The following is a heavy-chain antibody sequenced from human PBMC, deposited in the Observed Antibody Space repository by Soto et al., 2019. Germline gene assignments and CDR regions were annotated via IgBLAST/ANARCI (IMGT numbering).Heavy chain of an antibody. CDR2: ISWNSGRI. D-gene: IGHD3-9*01. CDR1: GFTFEDFA. Sequence: ESGGGLVQPGRSLRLSCAASGFTFEDFAMHWVRQAPGKGLDWVSGISWNSGRIGYADSVKGRFSIFRDNAKNSLYLQMNSLIPEDTALYYCAKGWTGYYDGGMDVWGQGTTVTVSS. V-gene: IGHV3-9*01. CDR3: AKGWTGYYDGGMDV. J-gene: IGHJ6*02.